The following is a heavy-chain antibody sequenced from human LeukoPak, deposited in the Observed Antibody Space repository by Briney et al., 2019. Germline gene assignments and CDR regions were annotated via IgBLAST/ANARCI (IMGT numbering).Heavy chain of an antibody. CDR3: ARGEGYSQDNWFDP. Sequence: SETLSLTCTVPGGSISSGGYYWSWIRQHPGKGLEWIGYIYYSGSTYYNPSLKSRVTISVDTSKNQFSLKLSSVTAADTAVYYCARGEGYSQDNWFDPWGQGTLVTVSS. D-gene: IGHD5-18*01. J-gene: IGHJ5*02. CDR2: IYYSGST. V-gene: IGHV4-31*03. CDR1: GGSISSGGYY.